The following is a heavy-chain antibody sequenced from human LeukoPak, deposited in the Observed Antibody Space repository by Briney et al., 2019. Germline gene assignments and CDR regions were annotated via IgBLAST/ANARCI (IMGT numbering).Heavy chain of an antibody. Sequence: SQTLSLTCTVSGGSISSGDYYWSWIRQPPGKGLEWIGYIYYSGSTYYNPSLKSRVTISVDTAKNQFSLKLSSVPAADTAVYYCARGRVTMVRGVPYDYWGQGTLVTVSS. CDR1: GGSISSGDYY. CDR3: ARGRVTMVRGVPYDY. J-gene: IGHJ4*02. D-gene: IGHD3-10*01. CDR2: IYYSGST. V-gene: IGHV4-30-4*01.